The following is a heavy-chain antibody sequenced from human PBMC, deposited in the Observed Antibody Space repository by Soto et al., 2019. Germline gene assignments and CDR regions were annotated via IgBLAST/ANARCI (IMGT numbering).Heavy chain of an antibody. CDR3: ASTYDILTGYNPTPVY. CDR2: IYYSGST. CDR1: GGSISSSSYY. Sequence: NPSETLSLTCTVSGGSISSSSYYWGWIRQPPGKGLEWIGSIYYSGSTYYNPSLKSRVTISVDTSKNQFSLKLSSVTAADTAVYYCASTYDILTGYNPTPVYWGQGTLVTVSS. J-gene: IGHJ4*02. D-gene: IGHD3-9*01. V-gene: IGHV4-39*01.